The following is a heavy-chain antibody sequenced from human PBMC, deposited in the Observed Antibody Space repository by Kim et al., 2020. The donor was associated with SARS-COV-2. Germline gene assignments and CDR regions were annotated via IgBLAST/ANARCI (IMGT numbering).Heavy chain of an antibody. D-gene: IGHD1-26*01. Sequence: ASVKVSCKASGYTFTNYKIHWVRQAPGQGLEWMGIITPIDGATTYAQKFQGRVTLTRDTSTSTVYMELSSLGSEDTAMYYCARDTTKWSFDYWGQGTLVTVSS. CDR3: ARDTTKWSFDY. V-gene: IGHV1-46*01. CDR1: GYTFTNYK. CDR2: ITPIDGAT. J-gene: IGHJ4*02.